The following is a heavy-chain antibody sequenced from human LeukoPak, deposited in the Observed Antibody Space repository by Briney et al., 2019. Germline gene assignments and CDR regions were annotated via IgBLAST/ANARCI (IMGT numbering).Heavy chain of an antibody. CDR1: GYTFTSYY. Sequence: ASVKVSCKASGYTFTSYYMHWVRQAPGQGLEWMGIINPSGGSTIYAHKFQGRVTMTRDMSTSTVYMELSSLRSEDTAVYYCAREPYGGNDRHFDYWGQGTLVTVSS. J-gene: IGHJ4*02. CDR3: AREPYGGNDRHFDY. V-gene: IGHV1-46*01. D-gene: IGHD4-23*01. CDR2: INPSGGST.